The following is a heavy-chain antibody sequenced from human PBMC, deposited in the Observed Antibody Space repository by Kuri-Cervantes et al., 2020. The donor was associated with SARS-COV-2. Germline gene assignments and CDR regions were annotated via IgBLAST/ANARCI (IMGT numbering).Heavy chain of an antibody. CDR3: ASGPGILWFGDDY. Sequence: GESLKISCAASGFTFRSCWMSWVRQAPGKGLEWVAAIKPEGGEKHYVDSVWGRFTISRDDAKNSLYLQMNSLRAEDTAVYYCASGPGILWFGDDYWGQGTLVTVSS. V-gene: IGHV3-7*03. D-gene: IGHD3-10*01. J-gene: IGHJ4*02. CDR1: GFTFRSCW. CDR2: IKPEGGEK.